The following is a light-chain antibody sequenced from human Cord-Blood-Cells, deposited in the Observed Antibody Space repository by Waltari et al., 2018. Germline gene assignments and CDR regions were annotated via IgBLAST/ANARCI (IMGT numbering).Light chain of an antibody. CDR1: SSHLGSTY. V-gene: IGLV1-47*01. CDR2: RNN. Sequence: QSVLTQPPSASGTPGQRVTISCSGRSSHLGSTYVYWYQQLPGTAPKLLIYRNNQRPSGVTDRFSGSKSGTSASLAISGLRSEDEADYYCAAWDDSLSGPGVFGGGTKLTVL. J-gene: IGLJ3*02. CDR3: AAWDDSLSGPGV.